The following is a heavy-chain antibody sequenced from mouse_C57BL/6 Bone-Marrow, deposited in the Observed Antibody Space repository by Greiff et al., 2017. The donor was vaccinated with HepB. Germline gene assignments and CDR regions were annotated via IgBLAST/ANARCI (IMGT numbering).Heavy chain of an antibody. D-gene: IGHD1-1*01. V-gene: IGHV1-82*01. J-gene: IGHJ3*01. Sequence: QVQLQQSGPELVKPGASVKISCKASGYAFSSSWMNWVKQRPGKGLEWIGRIYPGDGDTNYNGKFKGKATLTADKSSSTAYMQLSILTSEDSAVYFCAKSYGSLAYWGQGTLVTVSA. CDR1: GYAFSSSW. CDR2: IYPGDGDT. CDR3: AKSYGSLAY.